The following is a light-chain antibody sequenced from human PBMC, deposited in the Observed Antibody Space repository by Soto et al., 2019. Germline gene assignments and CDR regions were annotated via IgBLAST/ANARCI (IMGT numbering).Light chain of an antibody. Sequence: QSVLTQPRSVSGSPGQSVTISCTGTSSDVGGYNYVSWYQQHPGKAPKLMIYDVSKRPSGVPHRFSGSKSGNTASLSISGLQAVDEADYYCCSYAGSYTLFGTGTKLTVL. J-gene: IGLJ1*01. V-gene: IGLV2-11*01. CDR3: CSYAGSYTL. CDR1: SSDVGGYNY. CDR2: DVS.